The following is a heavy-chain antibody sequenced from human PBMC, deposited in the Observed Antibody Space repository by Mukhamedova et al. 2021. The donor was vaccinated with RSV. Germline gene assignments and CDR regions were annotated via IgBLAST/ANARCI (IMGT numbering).Heavy chain of an antibody. CDR2: INPNTGGT. J-gene: IGHJ4*02. D-gene: IGHD4-17*01. V-gene: IGHV1-2*02. Sequence: GLEWMGWINPNTGGTNYAQEFQGRVTMTRDTSISTAYMELNILRSDDTAVYYCSRVYGDYKSNNFVYWGQGTLVTVSS. CDR3: SRVYGDYKSNNFVY.